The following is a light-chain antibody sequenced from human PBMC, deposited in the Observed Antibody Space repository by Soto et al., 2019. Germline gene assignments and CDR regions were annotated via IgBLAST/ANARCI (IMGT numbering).Light chain of an antibody. CDR2: DSS. CDR1: ESVRDE. J-gene: IGKJ5*01. Sequence: EAVLTQSPATLSLSPGERATLSCRASESVRDELGWDQQKPGQAPRLLIFDSSNRATGIPARFSGSGYGTDFSLSISSLEPEDFVVYYCQQRLSWPITFGQGTRLEI. CDR3: QQRLSWPIT. V-gene: IGKV3-11*01.